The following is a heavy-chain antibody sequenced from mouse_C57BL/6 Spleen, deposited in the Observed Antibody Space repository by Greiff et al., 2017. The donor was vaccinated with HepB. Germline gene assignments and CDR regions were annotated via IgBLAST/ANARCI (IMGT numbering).Heavy chain of an antibody. CDR1: GYAFTNYL. CDR2: INPGSGGT. Sequence: QVQLQQSGAELVRPGTSVKVSCKASGYAFTNYLIEWVKQRPGQGLEWIGVINPGSGGTNYNEKFKGKATLTADKSSSTAYIQLSSLTSEDSAVYFCAYGNFSFDYWGQGTTLTVSS. CDR3: AYGNFSFDY. D-gene: IGHD2-1*01. V-gene: IGHV1-54*01. J-gene: IGHJ2*01.